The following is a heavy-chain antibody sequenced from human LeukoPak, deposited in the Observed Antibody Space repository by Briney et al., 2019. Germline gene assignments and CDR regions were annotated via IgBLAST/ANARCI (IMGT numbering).Heavy chain of an antibody. V-gene: IGHV4-59*11. Sequence: SETLSLTCTVSGGSISSHYWSWIRQPPGKGLEWIGYIYYSGSTNYNPSLKRRVTISVDTSKNQFSLKLSSVTAADTAVYYCARGGYCGGDCYNPHYYYYYYYMDVWGKGTTVTVSS. CDR1: GGSISSHY. CDR2: IYYSGST. CDR3: ARGGYCGGDCYNPHYYYYYYYMDV. D-gene: IGHD2-21*02. J-gene: IGHJ6*03.